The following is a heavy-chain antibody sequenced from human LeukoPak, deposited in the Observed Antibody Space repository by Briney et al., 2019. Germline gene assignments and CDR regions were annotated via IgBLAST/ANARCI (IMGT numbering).Heavy chain of an antibody. V-gene: IGHV1-2*06. CDR2: INPNSGGT. Sequence: GASVKVSCKASGYTFTGYYMHWVRQAPGQGLEWMGRINPNSGGTDYAQNFQGRVTMTRDTSISTVYMELSRLRSDDTAVYYCARETGYFDFDYWGQGTLVTVSS. CDR1: GYTFTGYY. J-gene: IGHJ4*02. CDR3: ARETGYFDFDY. D-gene: IGHD3-9*01.